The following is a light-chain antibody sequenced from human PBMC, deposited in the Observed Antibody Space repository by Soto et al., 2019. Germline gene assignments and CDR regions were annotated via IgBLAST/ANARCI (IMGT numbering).Light chain of an antibody. CDR2: GAS. CDR1: QIFNSKY. CDR3: QQYRTLWT. J-gene: IGKJ1*01. Sequence: EIVLTQSPGTLSLSPGERATLSCRASQIFNSKYLAWYQQKPGQAPRLLIYGASSRASGITDRFSGSAYGTDFTLTINRLEPDDSAVYYCQQYRTLWTFGQGTRVEIK. V-gene: IGKV3-20*01.